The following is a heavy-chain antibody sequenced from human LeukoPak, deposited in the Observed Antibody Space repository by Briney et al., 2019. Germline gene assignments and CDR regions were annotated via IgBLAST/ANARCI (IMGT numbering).Heavy chain of an antibody. J-gene: IGHJ4*02. Sequence: ASVKVSCKASRYTFTGYYMHWVRQAPGQGLEWMGLVNPNSGVTNYLEKFQGRVTMSWDTSISTAYMELTRLTSDDTAVYYCASGLATSPFDYRGQGTLVTVSS. V-gene: IGHV1-2*02. CDR2: VNPNSGVT. CDR1: RYTFTGYY. D-gene: IGHD3/OR15-3a*01. CDR3: ASGLATSPFDY.